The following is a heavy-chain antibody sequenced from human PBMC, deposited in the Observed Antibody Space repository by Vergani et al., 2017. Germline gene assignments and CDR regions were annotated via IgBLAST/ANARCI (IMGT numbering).Heavy chain of an antibody. Sequence: VQLVESGGGLVKPGGSLRLSCAASGFTFSSYAMSWVRQAPGKGLEWVSAISGSGGSTYYADSVKGRFTISRDNSKNTLYLQMNSLRAEDTAVYYCASRRVVTTYYFDYWGQGTLVTVSS. CDR2: ISGSGGST. J-gene: IGHJ4*02. CDR1: GFTFSSYA. CDR3: ASRRVVTTYYFDY. V-gene: IGHV3-23*04. D-gene: IGHD3-3*01.